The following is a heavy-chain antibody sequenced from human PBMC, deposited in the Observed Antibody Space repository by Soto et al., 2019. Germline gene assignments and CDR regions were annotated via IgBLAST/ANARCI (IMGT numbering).Heavy chain of an antibody. CDR1: GGPTSGNY. V-gene: IGHV4-4*07. CDR2: IYSSGTT. CDR3: ASVFDVNTALDYMYFDL. J-gene: IGHJ2*01. Sequence: QVQLQESGPGPVKASETPSLTCTLSGGPTSGNYWRWIRQPAGKGLEWIGRIYSSGTTPYNPSLKSRFTVSVSTNHFALKLNSVTVADAAVYYCASVFDVNTALDYMYFDLCGRGTLVTVSS. D-gene: IGHD5-18*01.